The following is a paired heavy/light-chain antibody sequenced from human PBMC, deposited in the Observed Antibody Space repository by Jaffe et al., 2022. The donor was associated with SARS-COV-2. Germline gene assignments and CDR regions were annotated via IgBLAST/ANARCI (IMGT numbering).Heavy chain of an antibody. CDR1: GYSFTSHW. J-gene: IGHJ4*02. Sequence: EEQLVQSGAEVKKPGESLKISCKASGYSFTSHWIGWVRQMPGKGLEWMGIIYPGDSDTRYSPSFQGQVTISADSSISTAYLQWSSLKASDTAMYYCARIVFGELLPYWGQGTLVTVSS. D-gene: IGHD3-10*02. CDR3: ARIVFGELLPY. CDR2: IYPGDSDT. V-gene: IGHV5-51*01.
Light chain of an antibody. Sequence: EIVMTQSPATLSVSPGERATLSCRASQSVRSKLAWYQQKPGQAPRLLIYGASTRATGIPARFSGSGSGTEFTLTISSLQSEDFAVYYCQQDNNWPWTFGQGTKVEIK. CDR1: QSVRSK. J-gene: IGKJ1*01. V-gene: IGKV3-15*01. CDR2: GAS. CDR3: QQDNNWPWT.